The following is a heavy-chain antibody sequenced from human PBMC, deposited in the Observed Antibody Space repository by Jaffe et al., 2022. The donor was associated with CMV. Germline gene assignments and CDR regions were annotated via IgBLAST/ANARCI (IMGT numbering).Heavy chain of an antibody. Sequence: QVQLQESGPGLVKPSETLSLTCTVSGGSISSYYWSWIRQPPGKGLEWIGYIYYSGSTNYNPSLKSRVTISVDTSKNQFSLKLSSVTAADTAVYYCARSKLLNWNAGQWYFDYWGQGTLVTVSS. CDR3: ARSKLLNWNAGQWYFDY. V-gene: IGHV4-59*01. CDR2: IYYSGST. J-gene: IGHJ4*02. D-gene: IGHD1-20*01. CDR1: GGSISSYY.